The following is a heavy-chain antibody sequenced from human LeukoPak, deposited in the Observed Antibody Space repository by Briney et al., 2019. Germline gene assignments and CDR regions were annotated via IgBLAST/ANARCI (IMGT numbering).Heavy chain of an antibody. V-gene: IGHV1-2*02. D-gene: IGHD5-12*01. CDR3: AIASLHRYIVATIGAFDI. J-gene: IGHJ3*02. CDR1: GYTFTGYY. Sequence: SVKVSCKASGYTFTGYYLHELRQPPAQGLEWVGWINPNRCGTNYAQKFQGRVHMIRGPSISPAHTELDQLKTDDPGGYYRAIASLHRYIVATIGAFDIWGQGTMVTVSS. CDR2: INPNRCGT.